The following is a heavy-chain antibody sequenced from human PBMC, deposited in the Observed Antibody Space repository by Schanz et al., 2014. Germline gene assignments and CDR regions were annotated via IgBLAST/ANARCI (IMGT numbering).Heavy chain of an antibody. CDR2: IWSDGSGK. CDR1: GFTLSSYA. Sequence: QVQLVESGGGVGQPGRSLRLSCAAYGFTLSSYAMHWVRQAPGKGLEWVAVIWSDGSGKYYADSVKGRFTISRDSPKSTLYLQMNSLRAEDTALYYCARDFDDRRGYGSGYCLGDCMDVWGQGTTVTVSS. V-gene: IGHV3-33*08. D-gene: IGHD3-10*01. CDR3: ARDFDDRRGYGSGYCLGDCMDV. J-gene: IGHJ6*02.